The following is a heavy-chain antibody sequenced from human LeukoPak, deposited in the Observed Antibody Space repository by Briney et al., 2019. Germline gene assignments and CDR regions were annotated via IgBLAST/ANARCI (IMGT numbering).Heavy chain of an antibody. CDR2: ISVRGDKI. V-gene: IGHV3-23*01. D-gene: IGHD3-22*01. Sequence: GGSLRLSCAASGFTFNSYAMSWVRQAPGKGLEWVSDISVRGDKIHYADSVKGRFTISRENAKKTLYLQLNSLRAEDTAVYFCAREPLEWLLVSYSDYWGQGTLVTVSS. CDR3: AREPLEWLLVSYSDY. CDR1: GFTFNSYA. J-gene: IGHJ4*02.